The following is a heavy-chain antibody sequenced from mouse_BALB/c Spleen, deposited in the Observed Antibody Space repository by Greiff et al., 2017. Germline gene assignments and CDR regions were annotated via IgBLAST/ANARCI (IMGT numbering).Heavy chain of an antibody. CDR1: GFNIKDTY. Sequence: VQLQQSGAELVKPGASVKFSCTAFGFNIKDTYMHWVKQRPEQGLEWIGRIDPANGNTKYDPKFQGKATITADTSTNTAYLQLSSLTSEDTAVEYSARSAMDYWGQGTSVTVSS. CDR2: IDPANGNT. V-gene: IGHV14-3*02. J-gene: IGHJ4*01. CDR3: ARSAMDY.